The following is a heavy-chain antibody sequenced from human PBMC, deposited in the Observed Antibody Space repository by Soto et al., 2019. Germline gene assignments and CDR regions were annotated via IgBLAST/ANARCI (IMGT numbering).Heavy chain of an antibody. V-gene: IGHV4-34*01. J-gene: IGHJ6*02. Sequence: PSETLSLTCTVSGGSISSYYWSWIRQPPGKGLEWIGEINHSGSTNYNPSLKSRVTISVDTSKTQFSLKLTSVTAADTAVYYCAARYYSGSGSAYYYYGMDVWGQGTTVTVSS. CDR1: GGSISSYY. CDR3: AARYYSGSGSAYYYYGMDV. D-gene: IGHD3-10*01. CDR2: INHSGST.